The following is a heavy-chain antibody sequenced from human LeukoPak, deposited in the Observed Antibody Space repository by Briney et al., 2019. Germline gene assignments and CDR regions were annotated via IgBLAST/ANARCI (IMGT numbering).Heavy chain of an antibody. CDR3: ARSRRDGYNYVVDY. Sequence: PGGSLRLSCAASGFTFSSYSMNWVRQAPGKGLEWVSSISSSSSYIYYADSVKGRFTISRDNAKNSLYPQMNSLRAEDTAVYYCARSRRDGYNYVVDYWGQGTLVTVSS. J-gene: IGHJ4*02. D-gene: IGHD5-24*01. V-gene: IGHV3-21*01. CDR1: GFTFSSYS. CDR2: ISSSSSYI.